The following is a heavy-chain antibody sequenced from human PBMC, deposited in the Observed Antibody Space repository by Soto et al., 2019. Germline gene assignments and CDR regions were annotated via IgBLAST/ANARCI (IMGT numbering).Heavy chain of an antibody. Sequence: EVQLVESGGGLIQPGGSLRIFCAGSGFTVSSNYMSWVRQAPGEGLEWVSVIYSGGSTNYADSVKGRFTISRDNSKNTLYLQMNSLRAEDTAVYYCARVPTIFGVVTTYNGMDVWGQGTTVTVSS. CDR2: IYSGGST. J-gene: IGHJ6*02. D-gene: IGHD3-3*01. V-gene: IGHV3-53*01. CDR3: ARVPTIFGVVTTYNGMDV. CDR1: GFTVSSNY.